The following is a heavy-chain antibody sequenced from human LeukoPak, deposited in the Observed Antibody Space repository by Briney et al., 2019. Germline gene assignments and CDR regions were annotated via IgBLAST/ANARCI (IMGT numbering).Heavy chain of an antibody. J-gene: IGHJ5*02. V-gene: IGHV1-8*01. CDR3: AKIGAAARRTPNPRWFDP. Sequence: ASVKVSCKASGYTFTSYDINWVRQATGQGLEWMGWMNPNSCNTGYAQKFQGRVSMTWNTSISTAYMELSSLKSEDTAVYYCAKIGAAARRTPNPRWFDPWGQGTLVTVSS. D-gene: IGHD6-6*01. CDR1: GYTFTSYD. CDR2: MNPNSCNT.